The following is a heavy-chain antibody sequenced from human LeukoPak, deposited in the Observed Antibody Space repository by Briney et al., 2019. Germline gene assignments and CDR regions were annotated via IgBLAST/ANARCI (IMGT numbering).Heavy chain of an antibody. D-gene: IGHD6-13*01. J-gene: IGHJ4*02. Sequence: PSETLSLTCTVSRGPITSSSYYWGWIRQPPGKGLEWIGSIYYSGSTYYNPSLKSRVTISVDTSKNQFSLKLSSVTAADTAVYYCARVAIAAAGNFDYWGQGTLVTVSS. CDR1: RGPITSSSYY. CDR3: ARVAIAAAGNFDY. CDR2: IYYSGST. V-gene: IGHV4-39*07.